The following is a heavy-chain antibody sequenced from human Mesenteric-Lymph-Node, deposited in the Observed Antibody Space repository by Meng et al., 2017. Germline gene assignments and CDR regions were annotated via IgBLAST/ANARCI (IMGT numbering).Heavy chain of an antibody. Sequence: QSQASGLGLGKPSETLSLTFTVSGGPISTSSYYWGWVRQPPGKGLEWIGSVHSGGDSYFSTSLKSRVSISVDTSKNQFSLTLTSVTAADTAVYYCARGPTTYFDYWGQGTLVTVSS. CDR2: VHSGGDS. CDR3: ARGPTTYFDY. CDR1: GGPISTSSYY. V-gene: IGHV4-39*07. D-gene: IGHD4-17*01. J-gene: IGHJ4*02.